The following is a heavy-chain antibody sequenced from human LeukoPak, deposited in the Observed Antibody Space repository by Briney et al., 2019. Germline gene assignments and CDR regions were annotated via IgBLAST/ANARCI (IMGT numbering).Heavy chain of an antibody. CDR3: ARVYGDYVRYYFDY. CDR2: ISSSGSTI. CDR1: GFTFSDYY. J-gene: IGHJ4*02. V-gene: IGHV3-11*01. Sequence: SGGSLRLSCAASGFTFSDYYMSWIRQAPGKGLEWVSYISSSGSTIYYADSVKGRFTISRDNAKNSLYLQMNSLRAEDTAVYYCARVYGDYVRYYFDYWGQGTLVTVSS. D-gene: IGHD4-17*01.